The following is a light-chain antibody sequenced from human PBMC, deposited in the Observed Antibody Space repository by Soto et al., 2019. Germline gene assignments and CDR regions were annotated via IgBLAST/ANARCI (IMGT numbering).Light chain of an antibody. CDR2: DAS. V-gene: IGKV3-11*01. Sequence: EIVLTQSPATLSLSPGERATLSCRASQSVSSYLAWYQQKPGQAPRLLIYDASNRATGSPARFSGSGSGTDFTLTISSLEPEDFAVYYCQQRSNWSLTFGGGTKVEIK. CDR1: QSVSSY. CDR3: QQRSNWSLT. J-gene: IGKJ4*01.